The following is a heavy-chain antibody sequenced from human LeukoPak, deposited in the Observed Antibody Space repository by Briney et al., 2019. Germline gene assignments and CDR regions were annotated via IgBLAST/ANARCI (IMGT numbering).Heavy chain of an antibody. CDR2: ISGSGGST. CDR3: AIALAYCGGDCYSGAY. V-gene: IGHV3-23*01. CDR1: GFTFSSYA. Sequence: GGTLRLSCAASGFTFSSYAMSWVRQAPGKGLEWFSAISGSGGSTYYADSVKGRFTISRDNSKNTLYLQMNSLRAEDTAVYYCAIALAYCGGDCYSGAYWGQGTLVTVSS. D-gene: IGHD2-21*02. J-gene: IGHJ4*02.